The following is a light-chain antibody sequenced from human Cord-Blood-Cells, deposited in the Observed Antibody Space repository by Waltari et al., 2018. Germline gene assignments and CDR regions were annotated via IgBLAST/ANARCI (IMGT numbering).Light chain of an antibody. CDR2: DVS. J-gene: IGLJ2*01. V-gene: IGLV2-14*01. CDR1: SSDVGGYHY. CDR3: SSYTSSSTLV. Sequence: SALTPPASMSGSPGPSLTLSCTGPSSDVGGYHYVSCYQQHPGKAPKLMIYDVSNRPSGVSNRFSGSKSGNTDSLTISGLQAEDEADYYCSSYTSSSTLVFGGGTKLTVL.